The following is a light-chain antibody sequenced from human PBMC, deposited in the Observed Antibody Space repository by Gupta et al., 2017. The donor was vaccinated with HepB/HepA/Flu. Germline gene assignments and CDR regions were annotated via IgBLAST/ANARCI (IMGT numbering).Light chain of an antibody. J-gene: IGKJ2*01. CDR3: QQYNSYEYT. Sequence: TLSASVGDRVTITCRASQSISSWLAWYQQKPGKAPKLLIYKASSLESGVPSRFSGSGSGTEFTLTISSRQPDDFATYYCQQYNSYEYTFGQGTKLEIK. CDR2: KAS. CDR1: QSISSW. V-gene: IGKV1-5*03.